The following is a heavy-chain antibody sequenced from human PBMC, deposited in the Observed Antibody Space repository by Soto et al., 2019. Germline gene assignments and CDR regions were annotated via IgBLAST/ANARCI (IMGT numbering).Heavy chain of an antibody. CDR3: VRDAPIGSVFSGYDAIDS. Sequence: QVQLEQSGTEVKKPGSSVKVSCKASGGTFSTSTFTWVRQAPGQGLEWMGRIIPIFGTGDYAPKFQGRVLITAAKSTSTVYMDLSGLKAEDTAVFFCVRDAPIGSVFSGYDAIDSWGQGTLVTVSS. D-gene: IGHD5-12*01. CDR1: GGTFSTST. CDR2: IIPIFGTG. V-gene: IGHV1-69*08. J-gene: IGHJ4*02.